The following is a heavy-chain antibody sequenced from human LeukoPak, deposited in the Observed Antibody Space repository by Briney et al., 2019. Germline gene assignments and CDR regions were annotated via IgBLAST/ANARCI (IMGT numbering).Heavy chain of an antibody. CDR1: GYTFTSYG. V-gene: IGHV1-18*01. CDR3: ATERYYYGSGRGGDWFDP. Sequence: ASVKVSCKASGYTFTSYGISWVRQAPGQGLEWMGWISAYNGNTNYAQKLQGRVTMTTDTSTSTAYMELRSLRSDDTAVYYCATERYYYGSGRGGDWFDPWGQGTLVTVSS. J-gene: IGHJ5*02. CDR2: ISAYNGNT. D-gene: IGHD3-10*01.